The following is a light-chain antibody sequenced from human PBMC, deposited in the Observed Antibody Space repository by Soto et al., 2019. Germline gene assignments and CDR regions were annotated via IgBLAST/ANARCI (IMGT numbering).Light chain of an antibody. CDR1: QGIRNH. Sequence: IVMTQSPATLSVSPGERVTFSCRASQGIRNHLAWYQHKPGQAPRLLISYGSAGAIGIPARFSGSGSGTEFTLTINSLQSEDFAVYYCQQFYTWPVTFGGGTKVEIK. CDR3: QQFYTWPVT. J-gene: IGKJ4*01. CDR2: YGS. V-gene: IGKV3-15*01.